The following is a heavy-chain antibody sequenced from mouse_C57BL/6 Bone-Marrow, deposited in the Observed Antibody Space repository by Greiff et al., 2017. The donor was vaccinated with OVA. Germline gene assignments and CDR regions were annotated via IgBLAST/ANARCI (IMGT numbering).Heavy chain of an antibody. V-gene: IGHV3-6*01. J-gene: IGHJ2*01. CDR2: ISYDGSN. Sequence: VQLQQSGPGLVKPSQSLSLTCSVTGYSITSGYYWNWIRQFPGNKLEWMGYISYDGSNNYNPSLKNRISITRDTSKNQFFLKLNSVTTEDTATYYCAKLYSNYVGFDYWGQGTTLTVSS. CDR3: AKLYSNYVGFDY. D-gene: IGHD2-5*01. CDR1: GYSITSGYY.